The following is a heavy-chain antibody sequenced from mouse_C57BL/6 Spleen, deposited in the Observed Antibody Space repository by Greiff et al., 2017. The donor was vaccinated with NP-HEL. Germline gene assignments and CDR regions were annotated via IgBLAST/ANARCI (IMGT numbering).Heavy chain of an antibody. CDR3: AREIYYGFDY. CDR2: IDPSDSYT. CDR1: GYNFTSYW. D-gene: IGHD1-1*01. V-gene: IGHV1-59*01. J-gene: IGHJ2*01. Sequence: QVQLQQPGAELVRPGPSVKLSCKASGYNFTSYWMNWVKQRPGPGLEWIGVIDPSDSYTNYNQKFKGKATLTVDTSSSTAYMQLSSLTSEDSAVYYCAREIYYGFDYWGQGTTLTGSS.